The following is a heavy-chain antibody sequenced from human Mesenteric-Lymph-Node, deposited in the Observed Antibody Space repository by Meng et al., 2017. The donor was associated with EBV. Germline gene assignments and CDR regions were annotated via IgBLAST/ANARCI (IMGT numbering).Heavy chain of an antibody. CDR2: IYYSGST. V-gene: IGHV4-30-4*01. D-gene: IGHD5-18*01. J-gene: IGHJ4*02. CDR3: ARGYSYDSFGLDY. CDR1: GGSISSGAYY. Sequence: QAQLPDAGPRLVKLSRALSLSCAVSGGSISSGAYYWTWIRRPPGKGLESIGYIYYSGSTYYNPSLQSRVTMSVDTSKNQFSLKLSSVTAADTAVYYCARGYSYDSFGLDYWGQGALVTVSS.